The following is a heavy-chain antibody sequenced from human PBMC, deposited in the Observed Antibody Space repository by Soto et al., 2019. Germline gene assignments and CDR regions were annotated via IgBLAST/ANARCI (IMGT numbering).Heavy chain of an antibody. D-gene: IGHD5-18*01. V-gene: IGHV3-11*01. J-gene: IGHJ2*01. CDR2: ISSSGSTI. CDR1: GFTFTDYY. CDR3: ARDPLWGTAMVLWYFDL. Sequence: GGSLGLSCAASGFTFTDYYMSWIRQAPGKGLEWVSYISSSGSTIYYADSVKGRFTISRDNAKNSLYLQMNSLRAEDTAVYYCARDPLWGTAMVLWYFDLWGRGTLVTVSS.